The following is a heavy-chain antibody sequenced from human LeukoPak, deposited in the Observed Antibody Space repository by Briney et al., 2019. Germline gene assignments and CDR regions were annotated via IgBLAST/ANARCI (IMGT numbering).Heavy chain of an antibody. V-gene: IGHV3-30*18. D-gene: IGHD5-12*01. CDR3: AKTLTYSGYEDFDY. CDR1: GFTFSSYA. Sequence: GGSLRLSCAASGFTFSSYAMHWVRQAPGKGLEWVAVISYDGSNKYYADSVKGRFTISRDNSKNTLYLQMNSLRAEDTAVYYCAKTLTYSGYEDFDYWGQGTLVTVSS. CDR2: ISYDGSNK. J-gene: IGHJ4*02.